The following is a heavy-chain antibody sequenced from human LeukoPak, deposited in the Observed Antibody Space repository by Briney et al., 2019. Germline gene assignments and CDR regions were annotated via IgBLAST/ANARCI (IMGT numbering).Heavy chain of an antibody. CDR1: GYTFTSYY. Sequence: ASVKVSCKASGYTFTSYYMHWVRQAPGQGLEWMGIINPSGGSTSYAQKFQGRVTMTRDTSTSTVYMELGSLRSEDTAVYYCARDIVNSGYYYYGMDVWGQGTTVTVSS. D-gene: IGHD3-16*02. V-gene: IGHV1-46*01. J-gene: IGHJ6*02. CDR3: ARDIVNSGYYYYGMDV. CDR2: INPSGGST.